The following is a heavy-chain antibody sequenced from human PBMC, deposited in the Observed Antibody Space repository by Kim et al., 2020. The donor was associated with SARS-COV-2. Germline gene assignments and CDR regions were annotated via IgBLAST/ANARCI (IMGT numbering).Heavy chain of an antibody. V-gene: IGHV3-30*07. D-gene: IGHD5-12*01. Sequence: DSVKGRFTLPRDNSKTTLYLQMNSLRAEDTAVYYCARGGEYSGYDQAFDYWGQGTLVTVSS. CDR3: ARGGEYSGYDQAFDY. J-gene: IGHJ4*02.